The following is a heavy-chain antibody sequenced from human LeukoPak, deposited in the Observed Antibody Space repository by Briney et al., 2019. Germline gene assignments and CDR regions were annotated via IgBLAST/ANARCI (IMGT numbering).Heavy chain of an antibody. D-gene: IGHD3-22*01. CDR3: ATVGPPRRDHYYPSSGDYLPVFEI. J-gene: IGHJ3*02. CDR1: GSTFGLSA. V-gene: IGHV1-69*13. Sequence: SVQVSCKVWGSTFGLSAIIWLRQAPGQGLQWMGGSIPIFSKADYAQRFQERITISWDASTGTACMELRSLTFDHTAVYYCATVGPPRRDHYYPSSGDYLPVFEIWGHGTMVTVSS. CDR2: SIPIFSKA.